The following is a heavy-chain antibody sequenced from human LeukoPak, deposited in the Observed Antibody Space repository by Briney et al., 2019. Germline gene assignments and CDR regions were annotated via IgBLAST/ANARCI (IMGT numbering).Heavy chain of an antibody. D-gene: IGHD2-8*01. CDR2: IYYSGST. V-gene: IGHV4-59*08. CDR1: GGSISSYY. CDR3: ARSLMALPDY. J-gene: IGHJ4*02. Sequence: SETLPLTCTVSGGSISSYYWSWIRQPPGKGLEWIGYIYYSGSTNYNPSLKSRVTISVDTSKNQFSLKLSSVTAADTAVYYCARSLMALPDYWGQGTLVTVSS.